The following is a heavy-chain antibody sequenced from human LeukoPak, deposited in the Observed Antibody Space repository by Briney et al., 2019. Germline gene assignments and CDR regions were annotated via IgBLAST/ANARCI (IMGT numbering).Heavy chain of an antibody. CDR2: IYTSGST. D-gene: IGHD5-24*01. J-gene: IGHJ5*02. Sequence: PSETLSLTCTVSGGSISSGSYYWSWIRQPAGKGLEWTGRIYTSGSTNYNPSLKSRVTISVDTSKNQFSLKLSSVTAADTAVYYCARGKGDVDLWGQGTLVTVSS. V-gene: IGHV4-61*02. CDR1: GGSISSGSYY. CDR3: ARGKGDVDL.